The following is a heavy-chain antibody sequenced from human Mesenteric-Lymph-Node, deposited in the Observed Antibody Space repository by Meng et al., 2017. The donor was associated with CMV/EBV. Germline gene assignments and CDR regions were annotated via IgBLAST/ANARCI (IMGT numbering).Heavy chain of an antibody. CDR1: GFTFSSYA. D-gene: IGHD3-3*01. CDR2: ISYDGSNK. Sequence: GESLKISCEASGFTFSSYAMHWVRQAPGKGLEWVAVISYDGSNKYYADSVKGRFTISRDNSKNTLYLQMNSLRAEDTAVYYCARGGVVKEGYYYGMDVWGQGTTVTVSS. CDR3: ARGGVVKEGYYYGMDV. J-gene: IGHJ6*02. V-gene: IGHV3-30-3*01.